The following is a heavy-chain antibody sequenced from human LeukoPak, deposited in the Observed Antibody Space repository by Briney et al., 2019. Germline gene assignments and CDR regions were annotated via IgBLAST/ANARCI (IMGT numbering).Heavy chain of an antibody. J-gene: IGHJ4*02. Sequence: GASVKVSCKASGYTFTSYDINWVRQATGQGLEWMGWMNPNSGNTGYAQKFQGRVTITRNTSISTAYMELSSLRSEDTAVYYCARDQGRWLVRTFDYWGQGTLVTVSS. D-gene: IGHD6-19*01. CDR3: ARDQGRWLVRTFDY. V-gene: IGHV1-8*03. CDR1: GYTFTSYD. CDR2: MNPNSGNT.